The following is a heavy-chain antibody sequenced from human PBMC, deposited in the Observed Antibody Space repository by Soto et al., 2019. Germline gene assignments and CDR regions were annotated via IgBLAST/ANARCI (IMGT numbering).Heavy chain of an antibody. CDR2: IIPIFGTA. V-gene: IGHV1-69*13. CDR3: ARDRAAYYYDSSGYYLPLDY. D-gene: IGHD3-22*01. J-gene: IGHJ4*02. CDR1: GGTFSSYA. Sequence: SVKVSCKASGGTFSSYAISWVRQAPGQGLEWMGGIIPIFGTANYAQKFQGRVTITADESTSTAYMELSSLRSEDTAVYYCARDRAAYYYDSSGYYLPLDYWGQGTLVTVSS.